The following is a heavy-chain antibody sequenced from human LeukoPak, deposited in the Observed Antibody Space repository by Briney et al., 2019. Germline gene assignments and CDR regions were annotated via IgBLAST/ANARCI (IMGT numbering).Heavy chain of an antibody. D-gene: IGHD1/OR15-1a*01. CDR1: GFTFSNYA. CDR3: ARTTHWQSLFDY. V-gene: IGHV3-23*01. CDR2: ISGSGGST. Sequence: GGSLRLSCAASGFTFSNYAMTWVRQGPGKGLEWVSAISGSGGSTYYADSVKGRFTISRDNSKSTLYLQMNSLRAEDTAVYYCARTTHWQSLFDYWGQGTLVTVSS. J-gene: IGHJ4*02.